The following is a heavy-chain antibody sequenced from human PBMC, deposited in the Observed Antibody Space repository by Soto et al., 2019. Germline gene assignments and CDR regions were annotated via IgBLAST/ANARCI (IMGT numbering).Heavy chain of an antibody. CDR3: VRAGHVFDVHYYGMDL. J-gene: IGHJ6*02. D-gene: IGHD3-10*01. CDR1: GFTFNDYS. Sequence: SLRLSCEASGFTFNDYSMDWVRQAPEKGLEWVSSISSSGTYIYYADSVKGRFAISRDNANNVMYLQMDTLRAEDTAVYYCVRAGHVFDVHYYGMDLWGQGTTVTVSS. CDR2: ISSSGTYI. V-gene: IGHV3-21*01.